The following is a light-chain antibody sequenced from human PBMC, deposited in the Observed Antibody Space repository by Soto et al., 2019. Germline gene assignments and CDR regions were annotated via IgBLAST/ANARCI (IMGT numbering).Light chain of an antibody. CDR3: QQYGSSPRTYT. CDR2: GAS. Sequence: IVLTQSPGTLSLSPGERATLSCRASQSVSSSYLAWCQQNPGQAPRLLIYGASSRATGIPDRFSGSGSGIDFTLTISRLEPEDFAVYYCQQYGSSPRTYTFVQGTKLEIK. V-gene: IGKV3-20*01. J-gene: IGKJ2*01. CDR1: QSVSSSY.